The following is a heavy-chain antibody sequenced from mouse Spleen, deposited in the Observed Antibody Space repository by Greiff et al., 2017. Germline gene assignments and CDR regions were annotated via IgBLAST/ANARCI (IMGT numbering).Heavy chain of an antibody. CDR1: GYTFTSYW. Sequence: QVQLQQPGAELVKPGASVKMSCKASGYTFTSYWLTWVKQRPGQGLEWIGDIYPGSGSTNYNEKFKSKATLTVDTSSSTAYQQLSSLTSEDSAVYCCARSLGYYYAMGYWGQRPSVTISS. V-gene: IGHV1-55*01. D-gene: IGHD4-1*01. J-gene: IGHJ4*01. CDR2: IYPGSGST. CDR3: ARSLGYYYAMGY.